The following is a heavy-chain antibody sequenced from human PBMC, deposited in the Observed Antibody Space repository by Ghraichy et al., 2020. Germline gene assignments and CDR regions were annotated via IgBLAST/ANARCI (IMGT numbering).Heavy chain of an antibody. D-gene: IGHD1-26*01. CDR2: ISAYNGNT. CDR1: GYTFTSYG. Sequence: ASVKVSCKASGYTFTSYGISWVRQAPGQGLEWMGWISAYNGNTNYAQKLQGRVTMTTDTSTSTAYMELRSLRSDDTAVYYCARDTQSIVGATTNFDYWGQGTLVTVSS. CDR3: ARDTQSIVGATTNFDY. J-gene: IGHJ4*02. V-gene: IGHV1-18*01.